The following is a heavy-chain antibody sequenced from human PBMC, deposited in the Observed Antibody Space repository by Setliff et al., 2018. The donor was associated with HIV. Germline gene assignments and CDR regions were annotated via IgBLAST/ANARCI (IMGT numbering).Heavy chain of an antibody. CDR3: ARGSGWYDSFDY. Sequence: PGGSLRLSCAASGFTFSSYAMHWVRQAPGKGLEWVAVISYDGSNKYYADSVKGRFTISRDNSKNTLYVQMNSLRGEDTAVYYCARGSGWYDSFDYWGQGTLVTVSS. D-gene: IGHD6-19*01. CDR2: ISYDGSNK. V-gene: IGHV3-30-3*01. CDR1: GFTFSSYA. J-gene: IGHJ4*02.